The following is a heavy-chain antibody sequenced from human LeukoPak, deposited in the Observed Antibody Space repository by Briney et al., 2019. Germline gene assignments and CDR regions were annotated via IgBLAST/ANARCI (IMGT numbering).Heavy chain of an antibody. CDR1: GFTFSSYW. Sequence: PGGSLRLSCAASGFTFSSYWMSWVRQAPGKGLEWVANIKQDGSEKYYVDSVKGRFTISRDNAKNSLYLQMNSLRAEDTAVYCCARVLYCSGGSCYYFDYWGQGTLVTVSS. J-gene: IGHJ4*02. CDR2: IKQDGSEK. D-gene: IGHD2-15*01. CDR3: ARVLYCSGGSCYYFDY. V-gene: IGHV3-7*01.